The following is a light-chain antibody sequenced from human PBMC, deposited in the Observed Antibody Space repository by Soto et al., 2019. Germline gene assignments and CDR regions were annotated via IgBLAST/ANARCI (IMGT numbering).Light chain of an antibody. Sequence: EIVWTQSPGTLSLSPGERATLSCRASQSVSSSYLAWYQQKPGQAPRLLIYGASSRATGIPDRFSGSGSGTDFPLTISRLEPEAFAVYYCQHPWTFGQGTKVDIK. CDR3: QHPWT. J-gene: IGKJ1*01. CDR2: GAS. CDR1: QSVSSSY. V-gene: IGKV3-20*01.